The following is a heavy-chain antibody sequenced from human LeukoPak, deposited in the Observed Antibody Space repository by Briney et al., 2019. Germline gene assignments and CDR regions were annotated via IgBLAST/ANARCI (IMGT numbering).Heavy chain of an antibody. D-gene: IGHD2-2*01. CDR1: GFTFSSSA. CDR2: IRSKANSYAT. Sequence: GGSLRLSCAASGFTFSSSAMHWVRQASGKGLEWVGRIRSKANSYATAYAASVKGRFTISRDDSKNTAYLQMNSLKTEDTAVYYCTSFIVVVPAANGTDYWGQGTLVTVSS. CDR3: TSFIVVVPAANGTDY. J-gene: IGHJ4*02. V-gene: IGHV3-73*01.